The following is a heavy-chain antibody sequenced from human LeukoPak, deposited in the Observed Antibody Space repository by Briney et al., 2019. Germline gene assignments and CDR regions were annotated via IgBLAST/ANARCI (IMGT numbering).Heavy chain of an antibody. V-gene: IGHV3-30*02. CDR2: IRYDGSNI. J-gene: IGHJ6*04. CDR3: TRGTLRWYPLDAAMNV. D-gene: IGHD2-21*01. Sequence: GGSLRLSCAVSGFTFSSYGMHWVRQAPGKGLEWVAFIRYDGSNIYYADSVKGRFTISRDNAKNSLYLQMNSLRAEDTALYYCTRGTLRWYPLDAAMNVWGNDPTFTVSS. CDR1: GFTFSSYG.